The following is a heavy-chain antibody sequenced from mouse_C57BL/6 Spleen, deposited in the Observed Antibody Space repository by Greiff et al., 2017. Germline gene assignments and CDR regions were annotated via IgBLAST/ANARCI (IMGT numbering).Heavy chain of an antibody. CDR3: ERGTTVVASDY. J-gene: IGHJ2*01. Sequence: VQLQQSGAELAKPGASVKLSCKASGYTFTSYWMPWVKQRPGQGLEWIGYINPSSGYTKYNQKFKDKATLTADKSSRTAYMQLSSLTYEDSAVYYCERGTTVVASDYWGQGTTLTVSS. V-gene: IGHV1-7*01. CDR1: GYTFTSYW. CDR2: INPSSGYT. D-gene: IGHD1-1*01.